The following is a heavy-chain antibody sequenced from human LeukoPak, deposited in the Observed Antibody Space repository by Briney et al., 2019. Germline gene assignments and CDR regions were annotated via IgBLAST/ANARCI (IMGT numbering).Heavy chain of an antibody. CDR2: ISSSSSYI. D-gene: IGHD3-22*01. CDR1: GFTFSSYS. CDR3: ARDRSIDSSGYYYVVRPFDY. V-gene: IGHV3-21*01. Sequence: GGSLRLSCAASGFTFSSYSMNWVRQAPGNGLEWVSSISSSSSYIYYADSVKGRFTISRDNAKNSLYLQMNSLRAEDTAVYYCARDRSIDSSGYYYVVRPFDYWGQGTLVTVSS. J-gene: IGHJ4*02.